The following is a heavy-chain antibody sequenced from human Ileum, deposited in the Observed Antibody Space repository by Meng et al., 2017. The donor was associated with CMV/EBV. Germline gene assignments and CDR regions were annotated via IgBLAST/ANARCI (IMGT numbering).Heavy chain of an antibody. CDR1: GGTFSSYN. J-gene: IGHJ6*02. Sequence: SVKVSCKASGGTFSSYNISWVRQAPGQGLEWMGRIIPNIGIANYAQKFQGRVTITADKSTSTAYMELSSLRSEDTAVYYCASDAACYYYCLDVWGQGTRVTVSS. CDR2: IIPNIGIA. CDR3: ASDAACYYYCLDV. D-gene: IGHD6-25*01. V-gene: IGHV1-69*02.